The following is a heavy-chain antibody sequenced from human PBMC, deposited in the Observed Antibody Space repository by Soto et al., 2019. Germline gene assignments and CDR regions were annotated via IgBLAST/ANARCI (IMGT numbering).Heavy chain of an antibody. D-gene: IGHD4-4*01. V-gene: IGHV3-48*01. CDR2: ISSSSSTI. J-gene: IGHJ4*02. CDR1: GFTFSSYS. CDR3: ARARYSNYGSLVD. Sequence: EVQLVESGGGLVQPGGSLRLSCAASGFTFSSYSMNWVRQAPGKGLEWVSYISSSSSTIYYADSVKGRFTISRDNAKNSPYLQMNSLRAEDTAVYYCARARYSNYGSLVDWGQGTLVTVSS.